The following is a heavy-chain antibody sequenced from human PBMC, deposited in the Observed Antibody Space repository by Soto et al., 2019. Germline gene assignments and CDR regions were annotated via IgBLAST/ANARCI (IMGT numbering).Heavy chain of an antibody. V-gene: IGHV3-30*18. CDR1: GFTFSSYG. Sequence: PGGSLRLSCAASGFTFSSYGMHWVRQAPGKGLEWVAVISYDGSNKYYADSVKGRLTISRDNSKNTLYLQMNSLRAEDTAVYYCAKGGPGRDGYNYYYYGMDVWGQGTTVTVSS. D-gene: IGHD5-12*01. CDR2: ISYDGSNK. CDR3: AKGGPGRDGYNYYYYGMDV. J-gene: IGHJ6*02.